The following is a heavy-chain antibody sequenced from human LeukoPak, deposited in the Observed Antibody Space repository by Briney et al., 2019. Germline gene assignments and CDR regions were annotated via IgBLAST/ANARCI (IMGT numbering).Heavy chain of an antibody. D-gene: IGHD3-9*01. V-gene: IGHV1-69*13. Sequence: SVKVSCKASGGTFTNYAISWVRQAPGQGLEWMGGIIPMYGRGNYAQKFQGRVTITADESTSTVYMELRSLTPEDTAVYYCVKVGEVRYFDWLALYFDFWGQGTLVTVSS. J-gene: IGHJ4*02. CDR2: IIPMYGRG. CDR3: VKVGEVRYFDWLALYFDF. CDR1: GGTFTNYA.